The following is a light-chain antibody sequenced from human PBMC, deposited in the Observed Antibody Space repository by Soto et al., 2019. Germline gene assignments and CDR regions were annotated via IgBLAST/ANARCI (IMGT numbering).Light chain of an antibody. J-gene: IGKJ4*01. CDR2: KAS. Sequence: DIQMTQSPSTLAASVGDRVTITCRASQNINSWLAWYQQKPGKAPKLLIYKASNLENGVPSRFSGSGSRTEFTVTISSLPPDDVATYYGQQYLIYPLTFGGGTKVEL. CDR3: QQYLIYPLT. CDR1: QNINSW. V-gene: IGKV1-5*03.